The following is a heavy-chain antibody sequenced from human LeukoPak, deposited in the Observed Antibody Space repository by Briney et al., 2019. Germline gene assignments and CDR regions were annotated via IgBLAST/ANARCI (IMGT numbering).Heavy chain of an antibody. CDR2: IYYSGST. V-gene: IGHV4-59*11. CDR1: GSFSDHS. Sequence: SETLSLTCAVYGSFSDHSWSWIRHPPGKGLEWIGYIYYSGSTNYNPSLKSRVTISVDTSKNQFSLKLSSVTAADTAVYYCARSSRRGPIDYWGQGTLVTVSS. D-gene: IGHD1-14*01. J-gene: IGHJ4*02. CDR3: ARSSRRGPIDY.